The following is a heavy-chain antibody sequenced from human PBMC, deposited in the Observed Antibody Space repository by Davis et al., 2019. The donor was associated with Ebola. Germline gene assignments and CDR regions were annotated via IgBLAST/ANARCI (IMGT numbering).Heavy chain of an antibody. V-gene: IGHV4-39*01. Sequence: MPSETLSLTCTVSAGSISSSSYYWGWIRQPPWKGLEWIGSIYYSGRTYYNPSLKSRVTISVDTSKNQFSLKLSSVTAADTAVYYCARPIAVAYDAFDIWGQGTMVTVSS. CDR1: AGSISSSSYY. CDR2: IYYSGRT. D-gene: IGHD6-19*01. CDR3: ARPIAVAYDAFDI. J-gene: IGHJ3*02.